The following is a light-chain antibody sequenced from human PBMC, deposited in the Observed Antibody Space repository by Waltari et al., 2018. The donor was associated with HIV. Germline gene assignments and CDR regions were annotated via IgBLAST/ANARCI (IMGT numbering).Light chain of an antibody. V-gene: IGLV9-49*01. CDR3: GADHGSGSNFVYV. Sequence: QPMLTQPPSASASLGASVTLTCTLSSGYSNYKVDWYQQRPGKGPRFVMRVGPGGIVGSKGDGIPDRFSVLGSGLNRYLTIKNIREEDESDYHCGADHGSGSNFVYVVGSGTKVTVL. J-gene: IGLJ1*01. CDR1: SGYSNYK. CDR2: VGPGGIVG.